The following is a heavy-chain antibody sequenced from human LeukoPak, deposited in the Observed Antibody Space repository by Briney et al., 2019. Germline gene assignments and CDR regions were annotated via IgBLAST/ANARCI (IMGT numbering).Heavy chain of an antibody. V-gene: IGHV1-69*06. CDR1: GGTFSSYA. D-gene: IGHD5-12*01. J-gene: IGHJ6*03. Sequence: ASVKVSCKASGGTFSSYAISWVRQAPGQGLEWMGGIIPIFGTANYTQKFQGRVTITADKSTSTAYMELSSLRSEDTAVYYCASGYSGRYMDVWGKGTTVTASS. CDR2: IIPIFGTA. CDR3: ASGYSGRYMDV.